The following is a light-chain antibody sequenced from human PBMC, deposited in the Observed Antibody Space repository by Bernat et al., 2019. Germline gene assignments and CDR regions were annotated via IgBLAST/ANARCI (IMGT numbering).Light chain of an antibody. V-gene: IGLV2-23*01. CDR1: NSDIGSYKL. CDR3: CSFAGGDILI. CDR2: EGS. Sequence: QSALTQPASVSGSPGQSITISCTGTNSDIGSYKLVSWYQHHPDKAPKLLIYEGSVRPSVVSDRFSGSQSGNTASLTLSGLQSDDEATYYCCSFAGGDILIFGGGTKVT. J-gene: IGLJ2*01.